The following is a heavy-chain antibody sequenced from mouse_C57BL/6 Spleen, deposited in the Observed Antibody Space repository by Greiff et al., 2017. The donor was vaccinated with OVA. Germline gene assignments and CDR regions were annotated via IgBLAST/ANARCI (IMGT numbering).Heavy chain of an antibody. CDR2: ISSCSSTI. Sequence: DVHLVESGGGLVKPGGSLKLSCAASGFTFSDYGMHWVRQAPEKGLEWVAYISSCSSTIYYADTVKGRFTISRDNAKNTLFLQMTSLRSEDTAMYYCAPIYYDYDRAMDYWGQGTSVTVSS. J-gene: IGHJ4*01. CDR1: GFTFSDYG. D-gene: IGHD2-4*01. CDR3: APIYYDYDRAMDY. V-gene: IGHV5-17*01.